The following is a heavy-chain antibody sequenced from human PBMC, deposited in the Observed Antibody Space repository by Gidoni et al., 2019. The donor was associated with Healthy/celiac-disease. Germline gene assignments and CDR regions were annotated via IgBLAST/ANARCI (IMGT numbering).Heavy chain of an antibody. CDR3: ARHSVQRDSEPFDY. CDR2: IYYSGST. V-gene: IGHV4-39*01. J-gene: IGHJ4*02. Sequence: DGLEWIGSIYYSGSTYYNPSLKSRVTISVDTSKNQFSLKLSSVTAADTAVYYCARHSVQRDSEPFDYWGQGTLVTVSS.